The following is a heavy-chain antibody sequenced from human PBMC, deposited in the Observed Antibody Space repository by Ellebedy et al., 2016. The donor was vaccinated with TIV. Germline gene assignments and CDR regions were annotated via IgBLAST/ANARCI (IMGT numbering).Heavy chain of an antibody. V-gene: IGHV1-69*10. D-gene: IGHD2-2*02. CDR3: ASSLPVDIVVVSASIPYSYGMDV. Sequence: SVKVSXKASRDTFSSYAVSWVRQAPGQGLEWMGGIIPILGTTNYAQKFQGRVTVTADKSTSTVYMELSSLRSEDTAAYYCASSLPVDIVVVSASIPYSYGMDVWGQGTTVTVSS. CDR1: RDTFSSYA. CDR2: IIPILGTT. J-gene: IGHJ6*02.